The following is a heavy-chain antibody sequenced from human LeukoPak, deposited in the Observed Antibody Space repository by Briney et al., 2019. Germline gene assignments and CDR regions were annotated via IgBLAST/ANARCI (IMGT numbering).Heavy chain of an antibody. V-gene: IGHV4-34*01. Sequence: SSETLSLTCAVYGGSFSGYYWSWIRQPPGKVMEWIGEINHSGSTNYNPSLKSRVTISVDTSKTQFSLKLSSVTAADTAVYYCARGRRLLWFGGSFDYWGQGTLVTVSS. CDR2: INHSGST. CDR1: GGSFSGYY. CDR3: ARGRRLLWFGGSFDY. J-gene: IGHJ4*02. D-gene: IGHD3-10*01.